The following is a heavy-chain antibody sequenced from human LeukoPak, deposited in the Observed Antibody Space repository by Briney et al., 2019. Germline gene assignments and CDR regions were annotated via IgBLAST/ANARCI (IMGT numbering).Heavy chain of an antibody. D-gene: IGHD2-15*01. CDR2: ISSDGNHK. CDR1: GFTFSTYG. V-gene: IGHV3-30*03. J-gene: IGHJ4*02. CDR3: ASLLLYCSGSTCYSDC. Sequence: PGGSLRLSCAASGFTFSTYGMHWVRQAPGRGLEWVAVISSDGNHKYYVDSVKGRFTISRDNSKNTLYLQMNSLRTEDTAVYYCASLLLYCSGSTCYSDCWGQGTLVTVSS.